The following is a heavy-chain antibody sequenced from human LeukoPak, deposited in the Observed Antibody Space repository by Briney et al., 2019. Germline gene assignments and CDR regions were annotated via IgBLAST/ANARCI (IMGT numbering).Heavy chain of an antibody. V-gene: IGHV1-18*01. CDR2: INTYNGNT. CDR3: ARGTNSFDY. Sequence: ASVKVSCKTSGYTFTSYGIAWVRPAPGQGLEWMGWINTYNGNTNYAQKFQGRLTMTPDTSTSTAYMELRSLRSDDTAVYYCARGTNSFDYWGQGTLVTVSS. J-gene: IGHJ4*02. CDR1: GYTFTSYG.